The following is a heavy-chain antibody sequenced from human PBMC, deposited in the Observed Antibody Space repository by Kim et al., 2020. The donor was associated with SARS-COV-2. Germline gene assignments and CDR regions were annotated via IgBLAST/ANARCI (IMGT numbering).Heavy chain of an antibody. CDR1: GGSISSSSDY. Sequence: SETLSLTCTVSGGSISSSSDYWGWIRQPPGKGLEWIGSIYYSGSTYYNPSLKSRVTISVDTSKNQFSLKLSSVTAADTAVYYCARHGLRKAYFDYWGQGTLVTVSS. CDR2: IYYSGST. CDR3: ARHGLRKAYFDY. D-gene: IGHD4-17*01. J-gene: IGHJ4*02. V-gene: IGHV4-39*01.